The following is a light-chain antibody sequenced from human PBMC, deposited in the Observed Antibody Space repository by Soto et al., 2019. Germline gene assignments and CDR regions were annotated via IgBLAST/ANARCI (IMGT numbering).Light chain of an antibody. CDR1: QSISSY. CDR2: AAS. Sequence: DIQMTKSPSSLSASVGDRVTITCRASQSISSYLNWYQQKPGKAPKLLIYAASSMQSGLPARLGGSGSGTDFTLTISSLQAEDCATYYGQQSYSTPWTFGQGTQGEIK. V-gene: IGKV1-39*01. CDR3: QQSYSTPWT. J-gene: IGKJ1*01.